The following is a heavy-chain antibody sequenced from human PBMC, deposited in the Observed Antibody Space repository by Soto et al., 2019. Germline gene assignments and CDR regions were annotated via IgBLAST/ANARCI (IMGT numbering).Heavy chain of an antibody. Sequence: GGSLRLSCAASGFTFRSYGMHWVRQAPGKGLEWVAVIWDDGSNKYYADAVKGRFIISRDNSKNTLYLQMNSLRAEDTAVYYCARDRNGMDVWGQGTTVTVSS. J-gene: IGHJ6*02. CDR2: IWDDGSNK. CDR1: GFTFRSYG. CDR3: ARDRNGMDV. V-gene: IGHV3-33*08.